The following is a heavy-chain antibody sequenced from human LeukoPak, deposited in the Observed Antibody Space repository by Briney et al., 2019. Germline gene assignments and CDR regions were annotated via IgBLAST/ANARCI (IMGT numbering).Heavy chain of an antibody. D-gene: IGHD3-16*01. CDR2: ISGSGGST. Sequence: GGSLRLSCAASGFTFSSYAMSWVRQAPGKGLEWVSAISGSGGSTYYADSVKGRFTISRDNSKNTLYLQMNSLRAEDTAVYYCAPIPGIFWRHAYPPFGGVKGYWGQGTLVTVSS. V-gene: IGHV3-23*01. CDR1: GFTFSSYA. J-gene: IGHJ4*02. CDR3: APIPGIFWRHAYPPFGGVKGY.